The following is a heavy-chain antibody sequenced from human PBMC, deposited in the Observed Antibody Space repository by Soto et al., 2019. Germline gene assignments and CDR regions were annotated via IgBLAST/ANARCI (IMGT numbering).Heavy chain of an antibody. CDR3: ARDPGYCSSTSCHGNDY. V-gene: IGHV3-21*01. Sequence: GGSLRLSCAASGFTFSSDSMNWVRQAPGKGLEWVSSISSSSSYIYYADSVKGRFTISRDNAKNSLYLQMNSLRAEDTAVYYRARDPGYCSSTSCHGNDYWGQGTLVTVSS. D-gene: IGHD2-2*01. CDR1: GFTFSSDS. CDR2: ISSSSSYI. J-gene: IGHJ4*02.